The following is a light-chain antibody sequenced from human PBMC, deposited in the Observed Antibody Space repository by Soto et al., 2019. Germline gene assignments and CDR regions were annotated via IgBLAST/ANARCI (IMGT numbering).Light chain of an antibody. J-gene: IGKJ5*01. CDR2: DAS. CDR3: QQRSNWPIT. Sequence: EIVLTQSPATLSLSPGEGATLSCRASQSVCSLLAWYQQKPGQAPRLVIYDASNRATGIPARFSGSGSGTDFTLTISSLEPEDFAVYYCQQRSNWPITFGQGTRLEIK. V-gene: IGKV3-11*01. CDR1: QSVCSL.